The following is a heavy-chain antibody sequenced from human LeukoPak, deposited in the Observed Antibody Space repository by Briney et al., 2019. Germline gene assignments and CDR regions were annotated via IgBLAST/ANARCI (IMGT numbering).Heavy chain of an antibody. CDR3: AREISGDIVVVPAAKLTQKYSYYYMDV. J-gene: IGHJ6*03. D-gene: IGHD2-2*01. CDR1: GFTFSDYF. Sequence: KPGGSLRLSCAVSGFTFSDYFMTWIRQAPGKGLEWVSYISGSGSNKYYADSVKGRFTISRDNAKNSLYLQMNSLRVEDTAVYYCAREISGDIVVVPAAKLTQKYSYYYMDVWGKGTTVTVSS. V-gene: IGHV3-11*04. CDR2: ISGSGSNK.